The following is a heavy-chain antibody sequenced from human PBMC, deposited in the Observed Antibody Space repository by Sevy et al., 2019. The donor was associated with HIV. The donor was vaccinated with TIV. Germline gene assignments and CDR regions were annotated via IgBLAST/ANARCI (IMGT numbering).Heavy chain of an antibody. CDR3: ARDSRRCGVVTNYYMDV. Sequence: GGSLRLSCAASGFTFSSNSMNWVRQAPGKGLEWVSYISSSSSTIYYADSVKGRFTISRDNAKNSLYLQMNSLRDEDTAVYYCARDSRRCGVVTNYYMDVWGKGTTVTVSS. V-gene: IGHV3-48*02. CDR2: ISSSSSTI. J-gene: IGHJ6*03. CDR1: GFTFSSNS. D-gene: IGHD3-3*01.